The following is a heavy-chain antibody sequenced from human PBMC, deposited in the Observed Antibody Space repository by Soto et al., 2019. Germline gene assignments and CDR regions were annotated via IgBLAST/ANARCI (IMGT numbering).Heavy chain of an antibody. CDR2: INHSGST. Sequence: SETLSLTCAVYGGSFSGYYWSWIRQPPGKGLGWIGEINHSGSTNYNPSLKSRVTISVDTSKNQFSLKLSSVTAANTAVYYCASFRLSGWADYWGQGTLVIVSS. D-gene: IGHD6-25*01. CDR3: ASFRLSGWADY. CDR1: GGSFSGYY. J-gene: IGHJ4*02. V-gene: IGHV4-34*01.